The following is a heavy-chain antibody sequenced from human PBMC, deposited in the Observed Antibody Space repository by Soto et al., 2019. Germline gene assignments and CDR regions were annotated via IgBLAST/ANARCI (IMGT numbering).Heavy chain of an antibody. CDR3: ARGVGGVMTAGYFDY. V-gene: IGHV1-69*06. CDR1: GGTFSSYA. J-gene: IGHJ4*02. D-gene: IGHD2-21*02. CDR2: IIPIFGTA. Sequence: SVKVSCKASGGTFSSYAISWVRQAPGQGLEWMGGIIPIFGTANYAQKFQGRVTITADKSTSTAYMELSSLRSEDTAVYYCARGVGGVMTAGYFDYWGQGTLVTVSS.